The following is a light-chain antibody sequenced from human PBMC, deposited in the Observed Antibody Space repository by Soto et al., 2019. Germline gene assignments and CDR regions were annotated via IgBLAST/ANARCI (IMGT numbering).Light chain of an antibody. CDR1: SSDVEIYNY. V-gene: IGLV2-11*01. CDR2: DVS. CDR3: CSYAGTYTLEV. J-gene: IGLJ2*01. Sequence: QSALTQPRSVSGSPGQSVTLSCTGTSSDVEIYNYVSWYQQHPGKAPKLMIYDVSKRPSGVPDRFSGSKSGNTASLTISGLQAEDEADYYCCSYAGTYTLEVFGGGTKLTVL.